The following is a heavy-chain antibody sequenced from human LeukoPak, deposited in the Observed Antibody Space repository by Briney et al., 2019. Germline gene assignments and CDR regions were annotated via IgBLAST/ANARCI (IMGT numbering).Heavy chain of an antibody. CDR3: ARHSSPDYDILTGYYNPYYFDY. J-gene: IGHJ4*02. V-gene: IGHV4-39*01. Sequence: SETLSLTCTVSGGSISSSSYYWGWIRQPPGKGLEWIVSIYYSGSTYYNPSLKSRVTISVDTSKNQFSLTLSSVTAADTAVYYCARHSSPDYDILTGYYNPYYFDYWGQGTLVTVSS. CDR2: IYYSGST. D-gene: IGHD3-9*01. CDR1: GGSISSSSYY.